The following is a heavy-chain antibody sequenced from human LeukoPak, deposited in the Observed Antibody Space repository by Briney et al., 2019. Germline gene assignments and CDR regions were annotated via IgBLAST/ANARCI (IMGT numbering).Heavy chain of an antibody. V-gene: IGHV3-21*01. J-gene: IGHJ6*03. CDR1: GFTFSSYS. D-gene: IGHD4-17*01. CDR2: ISSSSSYI. Sequence: GGSLRLSCAASGFTFSSYSMNWVRQAPGKGLEWVSSISSSSSYIYYADPVKGRFTISRDNAKNSLYLQMNSLRAEDTAVYYCAREALGDDYGDYLGGVYYYYYMDVWGKGTTVTTSS. CDR3: AREALGDDYGDYLGGVYYYYYMDV.